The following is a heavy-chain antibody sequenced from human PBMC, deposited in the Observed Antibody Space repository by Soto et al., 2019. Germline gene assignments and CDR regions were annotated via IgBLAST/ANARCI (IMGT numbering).Heavy chain of an antibody. D-gene: IGHD6-19*01. V-gene: IGHV4-39*01. CDR2: IYYSGST. J-gene: IGHJ4*02. CDR3: ARRGNKDGCNWAY. Sequence: SETLSLTCTVSGGSISSSSYYWGWIRQPPGKGLEWIGSIYYSGSTYYNPSLKSRVTISVDTSKNQFSLKLSSVTAADTAVYYCARRGNKDGCNWAYWGQGTLVTVSS. CDR1: GGSISSSSYY.